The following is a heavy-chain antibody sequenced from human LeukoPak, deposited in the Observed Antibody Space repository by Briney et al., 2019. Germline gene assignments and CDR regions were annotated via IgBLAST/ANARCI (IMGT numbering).Heavy chain of an antibody. V-gene: IGHV1-2*04. Sequence: ASVKVSCKASGYTFTGYYRHWVRQAPGQGLEWMGWINPNSGGTNYAQKFQGWVTMTRDTSISTAYMELSRLRSDDTAVYYCARDRSGSYLAFDIWGQGTMVTVSS. D-gene: IGHD1-26*01. CDR3: ARDRSGSYLAFDI. CDR2: INPNSGGT. CDR1: GYTFTGYY. J-gene: IGHJ3*02.